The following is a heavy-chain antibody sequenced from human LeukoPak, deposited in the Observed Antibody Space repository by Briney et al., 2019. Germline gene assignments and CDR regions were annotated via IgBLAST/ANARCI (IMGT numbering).Heavy chain of an antibody. CDR2: IKKDGTYR. CDR3: ARDDDVYGIDY. J-gene: IGHJ4*02. V-gene: IGHV3-74*01. Sequence: GGSLRLSCVVSGFTFSGNWMHWVRQGPGKGLMCVARIKKDGTYRDYADCVKGRFTISRDNAKNTLFLQMDSLSDEDTAVYYCARDDDVYGIDYWGQGTLVTVSS. D-gene: IGHD3-16*01. CDR1: GFTFSGNW.